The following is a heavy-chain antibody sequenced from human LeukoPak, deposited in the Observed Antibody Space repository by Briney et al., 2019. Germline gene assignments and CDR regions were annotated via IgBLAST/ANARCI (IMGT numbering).Heavy chain of an antibody. D-gene: IGHD2-8*01. CDR2: MNPNSGNT. CDR3: ARTQGYCTNGVCSYYFDY. Sequence: GASVKVSCKASGYTFTSYDINWVRQATGQGLEWMGWMNPNSGNTGYAQKFQGRVTMTRNTSTSTAYMELSSLRSEDTAVYYCARTQGYCTNGVCSYYFDYWGQGTLVTVSS. J-gene: IGHJ4*02. V-gene: IGHV1-8*01. CDR1: GYTFTSYD.